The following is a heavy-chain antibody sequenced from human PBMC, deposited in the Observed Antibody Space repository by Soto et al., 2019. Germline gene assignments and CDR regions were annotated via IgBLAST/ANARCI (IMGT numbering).Heavy chain of an antibody. CDR1: GGTFSSYA. D-gene: IGHD6-13*01. J-gene: IGHJ6*02. Sequence: QVQLVQSGAEVKKPGSSVKVSCKASGGTFSSYAISWVRQAPGQGLEWMGGIIPIFGTANYAQKFQGRVTITADKSTSSAYSELSSVTSSDTAVYYCAREGIAAVDSIYGMDVWGQGTTVIVSS. CDR3: AREGIAAVDSIYGMDV. V-gene: IGHV1-69*06. CDR2: IIPIFGTA.